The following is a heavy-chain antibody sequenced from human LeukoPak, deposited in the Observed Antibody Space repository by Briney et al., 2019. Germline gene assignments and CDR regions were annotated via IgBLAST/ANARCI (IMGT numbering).Heavy chain of an antibody. CDR3: WLVNPERGYSYGGNFDY. CDR2: IYYSGST. J-gene: IGHJ4*02. Sequence: SETLSLTCTVSGGSISSYYWSWIRQPPGKGLEWIGYIYYSGSTNYNPSLKSRVTISVDTSKNQFSLKLSSVTAADTAVYYCWLVNPERGYSYGGNFDYWGQGTLVTVSS. CDR1: GGSISSYY. V-gene: IGHV4-59*01. D-gene: IGHD5-18*01.